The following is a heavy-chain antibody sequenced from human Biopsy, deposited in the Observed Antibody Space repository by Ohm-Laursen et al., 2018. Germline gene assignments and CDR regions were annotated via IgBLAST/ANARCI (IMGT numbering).Heavy chain of an antibody. CDR3: ARDVEMAAHYYYGMDV. V-gene: IGHV3-33*08. CDR2: IWYDGSIK. D-gene: IGHD5-24*01. Sequence: GQTLSLTCAASGFTFNNYGMQWVRQAPGQGLEWVAVIWYDGSIKYYADSVKGRFTISRDDSKNTLYLEMNSLRAEDTAVYYCARDVEMAAHYYYGMDVWGQGTAVTVSS. CDR1: GFTFNNYG. J-gene: IGHJ6*02.